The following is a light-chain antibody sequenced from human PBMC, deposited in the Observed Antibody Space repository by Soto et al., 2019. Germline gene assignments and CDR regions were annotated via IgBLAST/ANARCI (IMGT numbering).Light chain of an antibody. CDR2: GNI. J-gene: IGLJ3*02. CDR1: SSNIGAGYD. Sequence: QSVLTQPPSVSGAPGQRVTIFCTGSSSNIGAGYDVHWYQQLPGTAPKLLIYGNINRPSGVPDRFSGSKSGTSASLAITGLQAEDEADYYCQSYDNSLSGWVFGGGTKLTVL. V-gene: IGLV1-40*01. CDR3: QSYDNSLSGWV.